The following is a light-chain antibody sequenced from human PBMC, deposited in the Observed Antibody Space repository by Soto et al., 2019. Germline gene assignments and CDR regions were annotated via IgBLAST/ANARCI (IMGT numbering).Light chain of an antibody. V-gene: IGLV2-14*01. CDR2: EVS. Sequence: QSALTQPASVSGSPGQSITISCTGTSSDVGGYNYVSWYQQYPGKVPKLMIYEVSSRPSGVSNRFSGSKSDNTASLTISGLQAEDEADYYCSSYTSSNTLVFGEGTKLTLL. J-gene: IGLJ2*01. CDR1: SSDVGGYNY. CDR3: SSYTSSNTLV.